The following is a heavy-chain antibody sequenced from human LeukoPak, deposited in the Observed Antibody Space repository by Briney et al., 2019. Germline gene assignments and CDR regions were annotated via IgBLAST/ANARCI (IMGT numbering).Heavy chain of an antibody. CDR2: TNGSGVSI. V-gene: IGHV3-23*01. D-gene: IGHD1-26*01. J-gene: IGHJ4*02. Sequence: PGGSLRLSCVASGFTFKSYVMNWVRQAPGKGLEWLATNGSGVSISYADSVKGRFTISRDISNNTLYLQMNSLRVEDTAIYYCAKDLGWELPAEAYWGQGILVTVSS. CDR1: GFTFKSYV. CDR3: AKDLGWELPAEAY.